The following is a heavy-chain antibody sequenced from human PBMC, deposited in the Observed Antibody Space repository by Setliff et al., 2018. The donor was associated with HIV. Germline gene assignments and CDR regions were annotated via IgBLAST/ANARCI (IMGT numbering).Heavy chain of an antibody. D-gene: IGHD4-17*01. CDR1: GGSISSSSYY. V-gene: IGHV4-39*07. CDR2: IYYSGST. CDR3: ARVVSEATVTTLYYFDY. Sequence: PSETLSLTCTVSGGSISSSSYYWGWIRQPPGKGLEWIGSIYYSGSTYYNPSLKSRVTISVDTSKNQFSLRLSSVTAADTAVYYCARVVSEATVTTLYYFDYWGQGTLVTVSS. J-gene: IGHJ4*02.